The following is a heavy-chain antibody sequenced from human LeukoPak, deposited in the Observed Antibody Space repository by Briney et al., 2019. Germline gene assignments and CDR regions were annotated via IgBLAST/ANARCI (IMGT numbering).Heavy chain of an antibody. D-gene: IGHD2-2*01. CDR1: GFTFSCYW. Sequence: PGGYLRLSCAASGFTFSCYWMSWVRQAPGRGLEWVANIKQDGSEKSYVDSVKGRFTISRDNAKNSLYLQMNSLRAEDTAVYYCARDLRNIVVVPAARLGHYGMDVWGKGTTVTVSS. CDR2: IKQDGSEK. V-gene: IGHV3-7*03. CDR3: ARDLRNIVVVPAARLGHYGMDV. J-gene: IGHJ6*04.